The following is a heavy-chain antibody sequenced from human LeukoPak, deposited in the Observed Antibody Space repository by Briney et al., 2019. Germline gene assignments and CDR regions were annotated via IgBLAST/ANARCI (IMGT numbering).Heavy chain of an antibody. V-gene: IGHV4-30-4*08. CDR2: IYYSGST. Sequence: SETLSLTCTVSGGSISSGDYYWSWIRQPPGKGLEWIGYIYYSGSTYYNPSLKSRVTISVDTSKTQFSLKLSSVTAADTAVYYCARDRIDEARQLLLYRPWGQGTLVTVSS. J-gene: IGHJ5*02. D-gene: IGHD2-2*02. CDR1: GGSISSGDYY. CDR3: ARDRIDEARQLLLYRP.